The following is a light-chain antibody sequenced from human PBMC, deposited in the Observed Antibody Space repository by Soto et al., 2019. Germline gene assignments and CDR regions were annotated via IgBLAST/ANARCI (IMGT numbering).Light chain of an antibody. CDR3: SSYTSSSSYV. V-gene: IGLV2-14*01. Sequence: QSALTQPASVSGSPGQSITISCTGTSSDVGGYNYDSWYQQHPGKAPKLMIYEVSNRPSGVSNRFSGSKSGNTASLTISGPQAEDEADYYCSSYTSSSSYVFGTGTKLTVL. CDR2: EVS. CDR1: SSDVGGYNY. J-gene: IGLJ1*01.